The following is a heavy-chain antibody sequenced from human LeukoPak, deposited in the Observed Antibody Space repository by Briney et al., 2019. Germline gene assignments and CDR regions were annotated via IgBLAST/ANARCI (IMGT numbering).Heavy chain of an antibody. CDR3: AREMATISRYYFDY. V-gene: IGHV3-33*01. Sequence: PGGSLRLSCAASGFTFSSYGMHWVRQAPGKGLEWVAVIWYDGSNKYYADSVKGRFTISRDNSKNALYLQMNSLRAEDTAVYYCAREMATISRYYFDYWGQGTLVTVSS. CDR2: IWYDGSNK. D-gene: IGHD5-24*01. J-gene: IGHJ4*02. CDR1: GFTFSSYG.